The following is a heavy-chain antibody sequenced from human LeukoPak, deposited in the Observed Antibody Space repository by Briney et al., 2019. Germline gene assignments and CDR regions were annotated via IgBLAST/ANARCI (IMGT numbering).Heavy chain of an antibody. D-gene: IGHD2/OR15-2a*01. Sequence: GGSLRLSCAASGFTVSSNYINWVRQAPGKGLEWVSVIYSGGGTNSADSVKGRFTISRDNSKNTLYLQMNSLRAEDTAVYFCARGHNRYYFDYWGQGTLVTVSS. CDR3: ARGHNRYYFDY. J-gene: IGHJ4*02. CDR1: GFTVSSNY. V-gene: IGHV3-66*01. CDR2: IYSGGGT.